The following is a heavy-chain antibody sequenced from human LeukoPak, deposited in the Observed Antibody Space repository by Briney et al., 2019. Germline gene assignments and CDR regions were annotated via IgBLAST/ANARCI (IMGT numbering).Heavy chain of an antibody. V-gene: IGHV3-66*01. Sequence: GGSLRLSCAVSGFRASDYYMSWVRQAPGKGLEWVALIRGSGDTFYGDSVKGRFTISGDDSKNTVYLRMNSLRVEDTAVYFCARDRAATQDWVEFDPWGQGTLVTVSS. CDR3: ARDRAATQDWVEFDP. J-gene: IGHJ5*02. D-gene: IGHD2-15*01. CDR2: IRGSGDT. CDR1: GFRASDYY.